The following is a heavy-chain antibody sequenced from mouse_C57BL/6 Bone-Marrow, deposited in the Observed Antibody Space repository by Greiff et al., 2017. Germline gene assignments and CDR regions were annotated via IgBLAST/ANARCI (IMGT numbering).Heavy chain of an antibody. J-gene: IGHJ1*03. CDR1: GFSLTSYG. D-gene: IGHD1-1*01. CDR3: AKNHYDYGSSSDWYFDV. V-gene: IGHV2-5*01. CDR2: IWRGGSP. Sequence: VQLQQSGPGLVQPSQSLSITCPVSGFSLTSYGVHWVRPSPGKGLEWLGVIWRGGSPDYTASFMSRLSIAKDNSKSQVFCKMNSLQADDTAIYYWAKNHYDYGSSSDWYFDVWGTGTTGTVSS.